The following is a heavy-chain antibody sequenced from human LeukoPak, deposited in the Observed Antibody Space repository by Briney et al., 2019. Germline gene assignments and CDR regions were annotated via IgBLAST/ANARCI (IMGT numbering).Heavy chain of an antibody. D-gene: IGHD2-2*01. J-gene: IGHJ4*02. CDR3: ARDPASFDY. Sequence: GGSLRLSCAASGFTFSSYIMNWVRQAPGKGLEWVSSISSSSSYIYSADSVRSRFTISRDNAKNSLYLQMNSLRAEDTAVYYCARDPASFDYWGQGTLVTVSS. CDR2: ISSSSSYI. CDR1: GFTFSSYI. V-gene: IGHV3-21*01.